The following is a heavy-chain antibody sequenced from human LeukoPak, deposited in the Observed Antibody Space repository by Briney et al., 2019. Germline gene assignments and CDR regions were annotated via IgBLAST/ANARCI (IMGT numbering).Heavy chain of an antibody. CDR3: ARDRGTAISSSWYQGAFWFDP. CDR2: INPNSGGT. D-gene: IGHD6-13*01. V-gene: IGHV1-2*04. J-gene: IGHJ5*02. CDR1: GYTFTGYY. Sequence: ASVKVSCNASGYTFTGYYMHWVRQAPGQGLEWMGWINPNSGGTNYAQKFQGWVTMTRDTSISTAYMELSRLRSDDTAVYYCARDRGTAISSSWYQGAFWFDPWGQGTLVTVSS.